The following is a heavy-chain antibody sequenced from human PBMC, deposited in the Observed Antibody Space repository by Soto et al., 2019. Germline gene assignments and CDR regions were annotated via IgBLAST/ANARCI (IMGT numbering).Heavy chain of an antibody. CDR3: ARRITMVRGPDLFAY. J-gene: IGHJ4*02. V-gene: IGHV4-59*08. Sequence: SETLSLTCTVSGGSISSYYWSWIRQPPGKGLEWIGYIYYSGSTNYNPSLKSRVTISVDTSKNQFSLKLSSVTAADTAVYYCARRITMVRGPDLFAYWGQGTLVTVSS. D-gene: IGHD3-10*01. CDR2: IYYSGST. CDR1: GGSISSYY.